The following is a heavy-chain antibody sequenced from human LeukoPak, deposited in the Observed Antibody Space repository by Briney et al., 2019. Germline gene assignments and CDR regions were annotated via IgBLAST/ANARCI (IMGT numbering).Heavy chain of an antibody. CDR2: IYYSGST. D-gene: IGHD2-15*01. CDR1: GGSISSSSYY. V-gene: IGHV4-39*07. CDR3: ARGACSGGSCLLDY. J-gene: IGHJ4*02. Sequence: SETLSLTCTVSGGSISSSSYYWGWIRQPPGKGLEWIGSIYYSGSTYYNPSLKSRVTISVDTSKNQFSLKLSSVTAADTAVYYCARGACSGGSCLLDYWGQGTLVTVSS.